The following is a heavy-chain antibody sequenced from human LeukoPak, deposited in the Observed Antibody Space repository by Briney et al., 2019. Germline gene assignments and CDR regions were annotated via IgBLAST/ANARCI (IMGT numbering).Heavy chain of an antibody. CDR3: ARVGCSSTSCYEDYYYYGMDV. V-gene: IGHV4-59*01. CDR2: IYYSGST. Sequence: SETLSLTCTVAGGSISSYYWSWIRQPPGKGLEWIGYIYYSGSTNYNPSLKSRVTISVDTSKNQFSLKQSSVTAADTAVYYCARVGCSSTSCYEDYYYYGMDVWGQGTTVTVSS. CDR1: GGSISSYY. D-gene: IGHD2-2*01. J-gene: IGHJ6*01.